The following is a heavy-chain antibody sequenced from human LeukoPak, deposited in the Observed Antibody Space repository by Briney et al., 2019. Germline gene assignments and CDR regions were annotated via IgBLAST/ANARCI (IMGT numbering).Heavy chain of an antibody. J-gene: IGHJ4*02. V-gene: IGHV3-21*01. CDR1: GFTFSSYS. CDR2: ISSSSSYI. D-gene: IGHD3-22*01. CDR3: ASANDYDSSGYFHY. Sequence: GGSLRLPCAASGFTFSSYSMNWVRQAPGKGLEWVSSISSSSSYIYYADSVKGRFTISRDNAKNTLYLQMNSLRAEDTAVYYCASANDYDSSGYFHYWGQGTLVTVSS.